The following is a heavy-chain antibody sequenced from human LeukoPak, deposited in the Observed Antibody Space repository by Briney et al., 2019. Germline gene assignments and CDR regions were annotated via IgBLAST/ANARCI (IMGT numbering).Heavy chain of an antibody. J-gene: IGHJ1*01. V-gene: IGHV4-59*11. D-gene: IGHD3-22*01. CDR1: GGSISSHY. CDR2: IHYSGST. Sequence: SETLSLTCTVSGGSISSHYWSWIRQPPGKGLEWIGYIHYSGSTNYNPSLKSRATISVDTSKNQFSLKLSSVTAADTAVYYCARVWYDSSGYYPTVQHWGQGTLVTVSS. CDR3: ARVWYDSSGYYPTVQH.